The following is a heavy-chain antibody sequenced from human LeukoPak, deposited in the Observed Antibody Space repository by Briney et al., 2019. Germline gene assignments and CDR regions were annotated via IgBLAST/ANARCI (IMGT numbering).Heavy chain of an antibody. Sequence: PSETLSLTCTVSGGSISSGGYYWSWIRQHPGKGLEWIGYIYYSGSTYYNPSLKSRVTISVDTSKNQFSLKLSSVTAADTAVYYCASFVLGDTAMVSRSPLYYFDYWGQGTLVTVSS. D-gene: IGHD5-18*01. J-gene: IGHJ4*02. V-gene: IGHV4-30-4*08. CDR3: ASFVLGDTAMVSRSPLYYFDY. CDR1: GGSISSGGYY. CDR2: IYYSGST.